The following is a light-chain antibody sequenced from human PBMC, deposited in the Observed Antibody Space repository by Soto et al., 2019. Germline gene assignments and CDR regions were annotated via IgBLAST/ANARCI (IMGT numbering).Light chain of an antibody. CDR1: SSDVGAYNS. J-gene: IGLJ1*01. Sequence: QSVLTQPASVSGSPGQSITISCTGTSSDVGAYNSVSWYQQHPGKAPKLIIYDVSTRPSGISDRFSGSKYGNTASLTISGLQSEEESDYYCSSYTTSVTYVFGTETKVTVL. V-gene: IGLV2-14*01. CDR2: DVS. CDR3: SSYTTSVTYV.